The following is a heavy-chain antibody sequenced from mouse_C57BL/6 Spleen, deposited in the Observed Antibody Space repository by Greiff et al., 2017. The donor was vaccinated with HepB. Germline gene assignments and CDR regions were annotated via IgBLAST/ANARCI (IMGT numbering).Heavy chain of an antibody. D-gene: IGHD2-4*01. V-gene: IGHV1-82*01. CDR2: IYPGDGDT. CDR3: ARKGDYDYAMDY. CDR1: GYAFSSSW. Sequence: QVQLQQSGPELVKPGASVKISCKASGYAFSSSWMNWVKQRPGKGLEWIGRIYPGDGDTNYNGKFKGKATLTADKSSSTAYMQLSSLTSEDSAVYFCARKGDYDYAMDYWGQGTSVTVSS. J-gene: IGHJ4*01.